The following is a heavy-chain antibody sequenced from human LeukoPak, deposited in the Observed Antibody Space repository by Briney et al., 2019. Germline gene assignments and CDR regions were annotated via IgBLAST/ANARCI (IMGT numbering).Heavy chain of an antibody. V-gene: IGHV4-4*07. CDR3: ARVRKRITIFGVVTPWFDP. J-gene: IGHJ5*02. D-gene: IGHD3-3*01. Sequence: KPSETLSLTCTVSGGSITSYYWSWIRQSAGKGLEWIGRIYITGSTTYNPSLKSRVTMSLDTSKNQFSLKLSSVTAADTAVYYCARVRKRITIFGVVTPWFDPWGQGTLVTVSS. CDR1: GGSITSYY. CDR2: IYITGST.